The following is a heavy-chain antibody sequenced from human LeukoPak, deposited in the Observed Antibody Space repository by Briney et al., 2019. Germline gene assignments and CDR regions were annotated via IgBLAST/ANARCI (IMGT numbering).Heavy chain of an antibody. D-gene: IGHD5-18*01. Sequence: SETLSLTCTVSGGPISSYYWSWLRQPPGKGLEWIGYIYYSGSTNYNPPLKSRVTISVDTSKNQFSLKLSSVTAADTAVYYCARRPGYSYGGDAFDIWGQGTMVTVSS. CDR2: IYYSGST. J-gene: IGHJ3*02. V-gene: IGHV4-59*08. CDR1: GGPISSYY. CDR3: ARRPGYSYGGDAFDI.